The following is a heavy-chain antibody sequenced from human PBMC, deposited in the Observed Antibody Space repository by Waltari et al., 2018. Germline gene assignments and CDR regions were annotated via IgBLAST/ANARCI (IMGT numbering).Heavy chain of an antibody. CDR2: IYYSGST. CDR1: GGSISSSSYY. CDR3: ASREQWLGPFDY. V-gene: IGHV4-39*01. Sequence: QLQLQESGPGLVKPSETLSLTCTVSGGSISSSSYYWGWIRQPPGKGLEWIGSIYYSGSTYYNPSLKSRVTISVDTSKNQFSLKLSSVTAADTAVYYCASREQWLGPFDYWGQGTLVTVSS. J-gene: IGHJ4*02. D-gene: IGHD6-19*01.